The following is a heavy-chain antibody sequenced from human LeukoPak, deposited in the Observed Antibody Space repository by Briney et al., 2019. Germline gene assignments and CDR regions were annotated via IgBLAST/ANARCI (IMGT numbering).Heavy chain of an antibody. CDR2: VNPRNGGT. V-gene: IGHV1-2*02. Sequence: ASVKVSCKASGYPFTGYYVHWVRQAPGHGLEWIGWVNPRNGGTHSAQKFQGRVSMTGDTSSTTAYMELSRLTSDDTAVYYCVTGFQYGLRGAPYFYYLHVWGKGTAVTVSS. D-gene: IGHD1-26*01. J-gene: IGHJ6*03. CDR1: GYPFTGYY. CDR3: VTGFQYGLRGAPYFYYLHV.